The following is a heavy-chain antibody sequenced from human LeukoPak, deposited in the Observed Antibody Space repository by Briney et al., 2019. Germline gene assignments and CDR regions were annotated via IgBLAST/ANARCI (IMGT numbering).Heavy chain of an antibody. CDR2: IYSGGST. Sequence: GGSLRLSCAASVFTSTSPGMSWVRQAPGKGLEWVSVIYSGGSTYYADSVKGRFTISRDNSKNTLYLQMNSLRAEDTAVYYCARLQVGANYCYYGMDVWGQGTTVTVSS. D-gene: IGHD1-26*01. J-gene: IGHJ6*02. CDR1: VFTSTSPG. V-gene: IGHV3-53*01. CDR3: ARLQVGANYCYYGMDV.